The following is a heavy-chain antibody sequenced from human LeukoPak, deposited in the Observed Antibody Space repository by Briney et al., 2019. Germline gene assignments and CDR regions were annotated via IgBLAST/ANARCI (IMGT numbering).Heavy chain of an antibody. CDR3: VKNSGWYRLDC. Sequence: GGSLRLSCAASGFTFSSYAMSWVRQAPGKGLEWVSAISGSGGSTYYADSVKGRFTISRDNSKNTLYLQMNSLRAEDTAVYYRVKNSGWYRLDCWGQGTLVTVSS. D-gene: IGHD6-13*01. CDR1: GFTFSSYA. CDR2: ISGSGGST. J-gene: IGHJ4*02. V-gene: IGHV3-23*01.